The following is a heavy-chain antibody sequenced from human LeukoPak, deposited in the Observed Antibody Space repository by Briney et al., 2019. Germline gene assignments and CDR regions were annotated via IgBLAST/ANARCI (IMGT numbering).Heavy chain of an antibody. D-gene: IGHD2-2*01. CDR1: GGSISSSY. J-gene: IGHJ4*02. CDR2: IYYSGST. CDR3: ARDVVAALGSFDY. V-gene: IGHV4-59*12. Sequence: SETLSLTCTVSGGSISSSYWSWIRQPPGKGLEWIGYIYYSGSTNYNPSLKSRVTISVDTSKNQFSLKLSSVTAADTAVYYCARDVVAALGSFDYWGQGTLVTVSS.